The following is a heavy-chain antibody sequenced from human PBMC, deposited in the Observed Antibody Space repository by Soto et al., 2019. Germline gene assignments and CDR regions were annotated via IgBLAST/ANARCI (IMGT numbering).Heavy chain of an antibody. CDR3: ATAIAARYHY. CDR2: INHSGST. D-gene: IGHD6-6*01. J-gene: IGHJ4*02. V-gene: IGHV4-34*01. Sequence: QVQLQQWGAGLLKPSETLSLTCAVYGGSFSGYYWSWIRQPPGKGLEWIGEINHSGSTNYNPSLESRVTISVDTSKNQFSLKLSSVTAADTAVYYCATAIAARYHYWGQGTLVTVSS. CDR1: GGSFSGYY.